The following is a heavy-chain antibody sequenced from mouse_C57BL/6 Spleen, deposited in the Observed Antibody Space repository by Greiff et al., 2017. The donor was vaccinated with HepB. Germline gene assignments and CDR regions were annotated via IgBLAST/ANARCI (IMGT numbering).Heavy chain of an antibody. CDR2: ISSGSSTI. V-gene: IGHV5-17*01. J-gene: IGHJ4*01. Sequence: EVKLVESGGGLVKPGGSLKLSCAASGFTFSDYGMHWVRQAPEKGLEWVAYISSGSSTIYYADTVKGRFTISRDNAKNTLFLQMTSLRSEDTAMYYCARYGSNYVYYAMDYWGQGTSVTVSS. D-gene: IGHD2-5*01. CDR1: GFTFSDYG. CDR3: ARYGSNYVYYAMDY.